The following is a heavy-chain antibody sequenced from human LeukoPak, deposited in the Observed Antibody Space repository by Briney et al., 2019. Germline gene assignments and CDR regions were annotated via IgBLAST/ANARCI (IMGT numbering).Heavy chain of an antibody. J-gene: IGHJ4*02. CDR2: ISSNGGST. V-gene: IGHV3-64*01. CDR1: GFTFSSYA. CDR3: AKDHEGVDTAMVTDY. D-gene: IGHD5-18*01. Sequence: PGRSLRLSCAASGFTFSSYAMHWVRQAPGKGLEYVSAISSNGGSTYYANSVKGRFTISRDNSKNTLYLQMNSLRAEDTAVYYCAKDHEGVDTAMVTDYWGQGTLVTVSS.